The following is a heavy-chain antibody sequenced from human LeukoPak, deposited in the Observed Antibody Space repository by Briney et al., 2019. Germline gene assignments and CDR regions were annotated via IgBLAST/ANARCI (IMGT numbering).Heavy chain of an antibody. CDR1: GGSISSSSYY. Sequence: SQTLSLTCTVSGGSISSSSYYWGWIRQPPGKGLEWIGSIYYSGSTYYNPSLKSRVTISVDTSKNQFSLKLSSVTAADTAVYYCAKDHTYYYDSSGYYFDYWGQGTLVTVSS. CDR3: AKDHTYYYDSSGYYFDY. V-gene: IGHV4-39*01. D-gene: IGHD3-22*01. J-gene: IGHJ4*02. CDR2: IYYSGST.